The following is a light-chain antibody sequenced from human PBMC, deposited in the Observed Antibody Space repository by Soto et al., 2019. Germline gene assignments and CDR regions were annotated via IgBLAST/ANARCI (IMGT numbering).Light chain of an antibody. V-gene: IGLV2-14*01. J-gene: IGLJ1*01. CDR2: EVS. CDR1: SSDVGGYNF. Sequence: QSVLPQPASVSGSPGQSITISCTGTSSDVGGYNFVSWYQQHPGKAPKLMIYEVSNRPSGVSNRFSGSKSGNTASLTISGLQAEDEADYYCSSYTSSTPLGYVFGTGTKVTV. CDR3: SSYTSSTPLGYV.